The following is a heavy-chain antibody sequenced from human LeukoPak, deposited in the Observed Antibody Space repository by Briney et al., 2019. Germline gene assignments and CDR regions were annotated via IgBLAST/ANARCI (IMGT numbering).Heavy chain of an antibody. J-gene: IGHJ4*02. Sequence: KTGGSLTLSCAASGFTFSSYSMNWVRQAPGKGLEWVSSISSSSSYIYYADSVKGRFTISRDNAKNSLYLQVNSLRAEDTAVYYCARSSGYGKNDYWGQGTLVTVSS. D-gene: IGHD5-12*01. V-gene: IGHV3-21*01. CDR3: ARSSGYGKNDY. CDR2: ISSSSSYI. CDR1: GFTFSSYS.